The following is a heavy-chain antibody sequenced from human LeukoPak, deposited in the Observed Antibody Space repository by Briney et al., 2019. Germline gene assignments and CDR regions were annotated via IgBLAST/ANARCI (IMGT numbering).Heavy chain of an antibody. J-gene: IGHJ4*02. CDR1: GFTFSDYY. Sequence: PGGSLRLSCAASGFTFSDYYMTWIRQAPGKGLEWVSYISSSTGYSNYADSVKGRFTISGDNAKNSLYLQMNSLRVEDTAVYYCARGGYYYDSSAETLPTNWGQGTLVTVSS. CDR3: ARGGYYYDSSAETLPTN. CDR2: ISSSTGYS. V-gene: IGHV3-11*05. D-gene: IGHD3-22*01.